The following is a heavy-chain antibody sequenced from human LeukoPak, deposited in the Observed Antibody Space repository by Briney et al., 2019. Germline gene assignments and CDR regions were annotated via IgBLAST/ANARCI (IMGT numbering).Heavy chain of an antibody. CDR2: IYYSGST. CDR3: ARDANFWSGYTKSGAFDI. J-gene: IGHJ3*02. CDR1: GGSISSYY. D-gene: IGHD3-3*01. V-gene: IGHV4-59*01. Sequence: PSETLSLTCTVSGGSISSYYWSWIRQPPGKGLEWIGYIYYSGSTNYNPSLKSRVTISVDTSKNQFSLKLSSVTAADTAVYYCARDANFWSGYTKSGAFDIWGQGTMVTVSS.